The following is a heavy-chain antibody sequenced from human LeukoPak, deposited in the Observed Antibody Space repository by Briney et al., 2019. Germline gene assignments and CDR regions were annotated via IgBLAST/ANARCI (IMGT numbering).Heavy chain of an antibody. J-gene: IGHJ4*02. CDR2: INHSGST. D-gene: IGHD6-13*01. Sequence: SETLSLTCAVYGGSFSGYYWSWIRQPPGKGLEWIGEINHSGSTSYNPSLKSRVTISVDTSKNQFSLKLSSVTAADTAVYYCARALPPRIAAAVWGQGTLVTVSS. V-gene: IGHV4-34*01. CDR3: ARALPPRIAAAV. CDR1: GGSFSGYY.